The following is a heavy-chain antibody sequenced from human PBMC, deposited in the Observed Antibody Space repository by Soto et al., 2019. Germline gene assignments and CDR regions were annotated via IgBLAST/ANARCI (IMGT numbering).Heavy chain of an antibody. V-gene: IGHV3-30-3*01. D-gene: IGHD4-17*01. CDR2: ISYDGNNK. CDR3: ARAPTTVTTAYYFDY. CDR1: GFTFSSYA. Sequence: QVQLVESGGGVVQPGRSLRLSCAASGFTFSSYARHWVRQAPGKGLEWVAVISYDGNNKYYADSVKGRFTISRDNSKNTLYLQMNSLRADDTAVYYCARAPTTVTTAYYFDYWGQGTLVTVSS. J-gene: IGHJ4*02.